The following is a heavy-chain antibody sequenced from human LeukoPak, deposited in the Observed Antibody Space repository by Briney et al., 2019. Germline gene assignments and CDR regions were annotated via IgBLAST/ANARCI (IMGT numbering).Heavy chain of an antibody. Sequence: SETLSLTCAVYGGSFSGYYWSWIRQPPGKGLEWIGEINHSGSTNYNPSLKSRVTISVDTSKNQFSLKLSSVTAADTAVYYCARRVVPAAIATPSYGMDVWGQGTTVTVSS. J-gene: IGHJ6*02. CDR2: INHSGST. CDR3: ARRVVPAAIATPSYGMDV. D-gene: IGHD2-2*02. CDR1: GGSFSGYY. V-gene: IGHV4-34*01.